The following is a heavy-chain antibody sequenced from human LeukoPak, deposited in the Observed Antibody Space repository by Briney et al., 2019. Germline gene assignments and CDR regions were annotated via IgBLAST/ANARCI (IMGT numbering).Heavy chain of an antibody. Sequence: ASVKVSCKASGYTFTSYDINWVRQATGQGLEWMGWMNPNSGNTGYAQKFQGRVTITRNTSISTAYMELSSLRSEDTAVYYCARGPYYYYYMDVWGKGTTVTVSS. CDR1: GYTFTSYD. CDR2: MNPNSGNT. J-gene: IGHJ6*03. V-gene: IGHV1-8*03. CDR3: ARGPYYYYYMDV.